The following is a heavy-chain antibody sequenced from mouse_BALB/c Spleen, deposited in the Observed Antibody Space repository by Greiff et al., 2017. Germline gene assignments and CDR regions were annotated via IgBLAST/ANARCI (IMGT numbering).Heavy chain of an antibody. Sequence: EVQLQQSGTVLARPGASVKMSCKASGYTFTSYWMHWVKQRPGQGLEWIGAIYPGNSDTSYNQKFKGKAKLTAVTSTSTAYMELSSLTNEDSAVYYCTRSPYDYDYWYFEVWGAGTTVTVSS. CDR2: IYPGNSDT. CDR3: TRSPYDYDYWYFEV. V-gene: IGHV1-5*01. D-gene: IGHD2-4*01. CDR1: GYTFTSYW. J-gene: IGHJ1*01.